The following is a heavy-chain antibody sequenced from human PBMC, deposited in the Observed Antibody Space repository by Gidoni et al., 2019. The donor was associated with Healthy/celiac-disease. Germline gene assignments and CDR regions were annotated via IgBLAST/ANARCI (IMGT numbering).Heavy chain of an antibody. CDR2: IWYDGSNK. V-gene: IGHV3-33*01. CDR1: GFTFRSYG. Sequence: QVQLVESGGGVVQPGRSLRLSCAASGFTFRSYGMHWVRQAPGKGLEWVAVIWYDGSNKYYADSVKGRFTISRDNSKNTLYLQMNSLRAEDTAVYYCARVGVVARSSFYYYGMDVWGQGTTVTVSS. D-gene: IGHD2-15*01. CDR3: ARVGVVARSSFYYYGMDV. J-gene: IGHJ6*02.